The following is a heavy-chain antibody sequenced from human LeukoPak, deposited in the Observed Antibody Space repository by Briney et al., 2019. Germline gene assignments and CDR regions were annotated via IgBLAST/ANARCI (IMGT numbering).Heavy chain of an antibody. J-gene: IGHJ3*02. D-gene: IGHD3-22*01. Sequence: SGTLSLTCAVSGGSISSGGYSWSWIRQPPGKGLEWIGYIYHSGSTYYNPSLKSRVTISVDRSKNQFSLKLSSVTAADTAVYYCQSYYYDSTGAFDIWGQGTMVTVSS. CDR1: GGSISSGGYS. V-gene: IGHV4-30-2*01. CDR2: IYHSGST. CDR3: QSYYYDSTGAFDI.